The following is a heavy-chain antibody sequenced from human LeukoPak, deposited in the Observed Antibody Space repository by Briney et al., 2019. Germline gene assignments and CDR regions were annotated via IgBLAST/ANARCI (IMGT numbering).Heavy chain of an antibody. V-gene: IGHV3-23*01. D-gene: IGHD6-19*01. CDR1: GFTFSSYA. CDR2: ISGSGGST. CDR3: AKEQAVAGTLYYFDY. J-gene: IGHJ4*02. Sequence: PGGSLRLSCTASGFTFSSYAMSWVRQPPGKGLEWVSAISGSGGSTYYADSVKGRFTISRDNSKNTPYLQMNSLRAEDTAVYYCAKEQAVAGTLYYFDYWGRGTLVTVSS.